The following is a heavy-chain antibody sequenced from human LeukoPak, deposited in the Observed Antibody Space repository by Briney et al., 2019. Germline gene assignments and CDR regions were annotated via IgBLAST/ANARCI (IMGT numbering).Heavy chain of an antibody. V-gene: IGHV5-10-1*01. CDR3: ARQGGVVLTSPFDY. CDR1: GYSFTSYW. Sequence: GESLKISCKGSGYSFTSYWISWVRQMPGKGLEWMGGIDPSDSYTNYSPSFQGHVTISADKSISTAYLQWSSLKASDTAMYCCARQGGVVLTSPFDYWGQGTLVTVSS. D-gene: IGHD3-3*01. J-gene: IGHJ4*02. CDR2: IDPSDSYT.